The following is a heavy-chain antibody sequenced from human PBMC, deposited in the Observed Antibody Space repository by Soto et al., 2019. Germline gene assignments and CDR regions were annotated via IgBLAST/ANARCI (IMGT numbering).Heavy chain of an antibody. CDR2: IYHSGST. J-gene: IGHJ4*02. CDR1: GCSISRSNW. V-gene: IGHV4-4*02. Sequence: SETLSLTCAVSGCSISRSNWWSWVRQPPGKGLEWIGEIYHSGSTNYNPSLKSRVTISVDKSKNQFSLKLSSVTAADTAVYYCARGLITGSQYSGGWYYFDSWGQGTQVTVSS. CDR3: ARGLITGSQYSGGWYYFDS. D-gene: IGHD1-26*01.